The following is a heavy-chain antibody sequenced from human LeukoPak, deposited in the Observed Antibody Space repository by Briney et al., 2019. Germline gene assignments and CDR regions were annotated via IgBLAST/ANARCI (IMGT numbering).Heavy chain of an antibody. D-gene: IGHD3-10*01. CDR2: IKQDGSEK. CDR3: ANLITY. CDR1: GFTLSSYW. J-gene: IGHJ4*02. V-gene: IGHV3-7*01. Sequence: PGGSLRLSCAASGFTLSSYWMSWVRQAPGKGLEWVANIKQDGSEKYYVDSVKGRFTISRDNAKNTLYLQMNSLRAEDTAVYYCANLITYWGQGTLVTVSS.